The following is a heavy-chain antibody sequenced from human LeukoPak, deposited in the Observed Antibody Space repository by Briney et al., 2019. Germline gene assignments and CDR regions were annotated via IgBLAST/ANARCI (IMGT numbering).Heavy chain of an antibody. J-gene: IGHJ4*02. CDR1: GFTFRSYW. V-gene: IGHV3-74*01. CDR3: VRDDGYYYGSGTYRH. CDR2: ISGDESRT. D-gene: IGHD3-10*01. Sequence: GGSLRLSCAASGFTFRSYWMHWVRQALGKGLVWVSHISGDESRTTYADSVQGRFTISRDNAENTLYLQMNSLRVEDTAVYYCVRDDGYYYGSGTYRHWGQGTLVTVSS.